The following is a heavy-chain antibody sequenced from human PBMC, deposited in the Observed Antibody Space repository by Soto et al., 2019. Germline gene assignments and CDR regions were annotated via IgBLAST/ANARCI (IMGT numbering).Heavy chain of an antibody. D-gene: IGHD5-12*01. CDR1: GFTFSSYA. V-gene: IGHV3-23*01. Sequence: PGGSLRLSCAASGFTFSSYAMSWVRQAPGKGLEWVSAISGSGGSTYYADSVKGRFTISRDNSKNTLYLQMNSLRAEDTAVYYCAKGGVYSGYDINWFDPWGQGTLVTVSS. CDR2: ISGSGGST. CDR3: AKGGVYSGYDINWFDP. J-gene: IGHJ5*02.